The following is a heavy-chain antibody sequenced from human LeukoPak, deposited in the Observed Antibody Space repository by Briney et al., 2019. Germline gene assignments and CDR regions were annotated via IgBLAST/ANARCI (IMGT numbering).Heavy chain of an antibody. J-gene: IGHJ4*02. CDR2: IQFDGSDE. CDR3: AEDQKLQPFHY. Sequence: GGSLRLSCAASGFIFSTYGMHWIRQAPGKGLEWVAFIQFDGSDEFYAASVRGRFTISRDNSKSTLYLQMNSLRPEDTSVYYCAEDQKLQPFHYWGQGTLVTVSS. V-gene: IGHV3-30*02. D-gene: IGHD1-1*01. CDR1: GFIFSTYG.